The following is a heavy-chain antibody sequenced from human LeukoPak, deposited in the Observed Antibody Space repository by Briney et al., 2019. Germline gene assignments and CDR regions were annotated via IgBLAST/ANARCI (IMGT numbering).Heavy chain of an antibody. J-gene: IGHJ4*02. Sequence: GGSLRLSCAASGFSFSSYDMHWVRQAPGEGLEWVAVISYDDSNKFYADSVKGRFTISRDNSKNTLYLQVNRVRPEDTAVYYCAKGHVIRGVLIEPATSGWGQGTLVTVSS. V-gene: IGHV3-30*18. CDR3: AKGHVIRGVLIEPATSG. CDR2: ISYDDSNK. CDR1: GFSFSSYD. D-gene: IGHD3-10*01.